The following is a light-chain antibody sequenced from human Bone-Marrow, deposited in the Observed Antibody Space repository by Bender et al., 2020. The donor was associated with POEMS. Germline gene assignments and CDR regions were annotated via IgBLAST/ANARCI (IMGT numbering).Light chain of an antibody. Sequence: QSVLTQPPSVSAAPRQRVTISCSGSGSNIGGYPVNWYQQLPGTAPRLLIYTNNERPSGVPDRFSGSKSGTSASLAITGLQSDDEAIYFCVAWDASLNGWVFGGGTKLTVL. CDR3: VAWDASLNGWV. J-gene: IGLJ3*02. V-gene: IGLV1-44*01. CDR1: GSNIGGYP. CDR2: TNN.